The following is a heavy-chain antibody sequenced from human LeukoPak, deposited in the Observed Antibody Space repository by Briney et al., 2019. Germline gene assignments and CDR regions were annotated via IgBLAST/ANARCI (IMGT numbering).Heavy chain of an antibody. Sequence: ASVKVSCKASRGTFSSYTISWVRQAPGQGLEWMGMIIPSDGFTSYAQKFQGRVTMTRDMSTSTVYMELSSLRSDDTAVYYCARYSSGWDDAFDIWGQGTMVTVSS. CDR1: RGTFSSYT. D-gene: IGHD6-19*01. V-gene: IGHV1-46*01. CDR2: IIPSDGFT. CDR3: ARYSSGWDDAFDI. J-gene: IGHJ3*02.